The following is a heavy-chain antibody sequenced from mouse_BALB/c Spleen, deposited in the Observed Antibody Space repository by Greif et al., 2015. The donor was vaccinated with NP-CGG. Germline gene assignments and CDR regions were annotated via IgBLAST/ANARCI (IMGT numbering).Heavy chain of an antibody. CDR1: GYAFTNYL. J-gene: IGHJ4*01. V-gene: IGHV1-54*01. Sequence: VQLQESGAELVRPGTSVKVSCKASGYAFTNYLIEWVKQRPGQGLEWIGVINPGSGGTNYNEKFKGKATLTADKSSSTASMQLSSLTSDDSAVYFCARSPDGYYVDYAMDYWGQGTSVTVSS. CDR2: INPGSGGT. CDR3: ARSPDGYYVDYAMDY. D-gene: IGHD2-3*01.